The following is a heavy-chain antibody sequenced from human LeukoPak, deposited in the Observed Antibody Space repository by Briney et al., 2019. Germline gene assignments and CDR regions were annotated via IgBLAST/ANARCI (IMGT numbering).Heavy chain of an antibody. Sequence: GGSLGLSCAASGFSFSSYGMHWVRQAPGQGLEWVAFIRYDGSNKYYADSVKGRFTISRDNSKNTLYLQMNSLRAEDTAVYYCAVSGSYYDWGQGTLVTVSS. V-gene: IGHV3-30*02. CDR3: AVSGSYYD. D-gene: IGHD1-26*01. CDR1: GFSFSSYG. J-gene: IGHJ4*02. CDR2: IRYDGSNK.